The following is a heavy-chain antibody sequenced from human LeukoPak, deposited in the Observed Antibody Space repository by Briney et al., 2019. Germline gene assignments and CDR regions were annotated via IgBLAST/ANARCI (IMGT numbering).Heavy chain of an antibody. V-gene: IGHV4-59*01. Sequence: PSETLSLTCIVSGGSISRYYWGWIRQPPGKGLECLGFVSYSGCTSYNPSLKSRVIISIDTSRNQFSLRLKSVTAADTAVYYCARGRNDHGGLVFDFWGQGTLVPVSS. CDR3: ARGRNDHGGLVFDF. D-gene: IGHD4-23*01. CDR2: VSYSGCT. J-gene: IGHJ4*02. CDR1: GGSISRYY.